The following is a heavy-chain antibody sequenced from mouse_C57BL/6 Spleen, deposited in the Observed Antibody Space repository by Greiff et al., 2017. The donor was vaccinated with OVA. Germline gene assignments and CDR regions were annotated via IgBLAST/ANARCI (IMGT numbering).Heavy chain of an antibody. CDR1: GYTFTDYE. V-gene: IGHV1-15*01. D-gene: IGHD3-3*01. CDR2: IDPETGGT. J-gene: IGHJ3*01. Sequence: VKLMESGAELVRPGASVTLSCKASGYTFTDYEMHWVKQTPVHGLEWIGAIDPETGGTAYNQKFKGKAILTADKSSSTAYMELRSLTSEDSAVYYCTRVREAAYWGQGTLVTVSA. CDR3: TRVREAAY.